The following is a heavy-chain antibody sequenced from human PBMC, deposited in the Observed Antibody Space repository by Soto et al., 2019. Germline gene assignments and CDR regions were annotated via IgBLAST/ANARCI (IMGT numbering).Heavy chain of an antibody. CDR1: GFTFSGSA. D-gene: IGHD3-22*01. Sequence: GGSLRLSCAASGFTFSGSAMHWVRQASGKGLEWVGRIRSKANSYATAYAASVKGRFTISRDDSKNTAYLQMNSLKTEDTAVYYCTRTYYYDSSGSSVIIDWGQGT. CDR3: TRTYYYDSSGSSVIID. CDR2: IRSKANSYAT. J-gene: IGHJ4*02. V-gene: IGHV3-73*01.